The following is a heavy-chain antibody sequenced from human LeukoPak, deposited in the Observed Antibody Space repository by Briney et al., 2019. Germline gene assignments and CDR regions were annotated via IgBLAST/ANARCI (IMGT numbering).Heavy chain of an antibody. CDR3: ARGRGYSYGYWIY. V-gene: IGHV3-48*03. Sequence: PGGSLRLSCAASGFTFSSYEMNWVRQAPGKGLEWVSYISSSGSTIYYADSVKGRFTISRDNAKNSLYLQMNSLRAEDTAVYYCARGRGYSYGYWIYWGQGTLVTVSS. CDR1: GFTFSSYE. D-gene: IGHD5-18*01. J-gene: IGHJ4*02. CDR2: ISSSGSTI.